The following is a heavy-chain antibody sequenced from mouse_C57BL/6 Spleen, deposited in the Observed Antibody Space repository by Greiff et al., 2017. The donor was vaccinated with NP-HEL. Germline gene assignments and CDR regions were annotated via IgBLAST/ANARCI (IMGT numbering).Heavy chain of an antibody. D-gene: IGHD2-2*01. CDR2: IYPSDSET. CDR1: GYTFTSYW. Sequence: QVQLQQPGAELVRPGSSVKLSCKASGYTFTSYWMAWVKQRPGQGLEWIGNIYPSDSETHYNQKFKDKATLTVDKSSSTAYMQLSSLTSEDSAVYYCARSGYLVGYAMDYWGQGTSVTVSS. CDR3: ARSGYLVGYAMDY. V-gene: IGHV1-61*01. J-gene: IGHJ4*01.